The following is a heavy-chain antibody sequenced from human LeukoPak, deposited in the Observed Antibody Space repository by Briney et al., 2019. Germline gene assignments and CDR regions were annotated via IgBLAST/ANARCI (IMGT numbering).Heavy chain of an antibody. CDR2: ISSTSGSTI. V-gene: IGHV3-48*03. CDR1: GFTFSSYE. D-gene: IGHD2-2*01. Sequence: PGGSLRLSCAASGFTFSSYEMNWVRQAPGKGVEWVSYISSTSGSTIYYADSVKGRFSISRDNAKNSLYLQMNSLRAEDTAVYYCARRYCSSTSCLLDYWGQGTLVTVSS. J-gene: IGHJ4*02. CDR3: ARRYCSSTSCLLDY.